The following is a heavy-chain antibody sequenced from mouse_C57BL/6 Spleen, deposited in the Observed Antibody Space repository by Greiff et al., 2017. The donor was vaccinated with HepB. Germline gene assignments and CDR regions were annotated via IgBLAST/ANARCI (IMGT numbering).Heavy chain of an antibody. J-gene: IGHJ3*01. CDR2: INPNNGGT. D-gene: IGHD4-1*01. Sequence: VQLQQSGPELVKPGASVKISCKASGYTFTDYYMNWVKQSHGNSLEWIGVINPNNGGTSYNQKFKGKATLTVDKSSSTAYMELRSLTSEDSAVYYCATDWDVAWFAYWGQGTLVTVSA. V-gene: IGHV1-26*01. CDR1: GYTFTDYY. CDR3: ATDWDVAWFAY.